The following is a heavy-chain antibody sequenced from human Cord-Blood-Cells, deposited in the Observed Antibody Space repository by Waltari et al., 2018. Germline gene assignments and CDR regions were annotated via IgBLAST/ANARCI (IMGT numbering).Heavy chain of an antibody. CDR1: GGSISSSSYY. D-gene: IGHD1-1*01. Sequence: QLQLQESGPGLVKPSETLSLTCTVPGGSISSSSYYWGWIRQPPGKGLEWIGSIYYSGSTYYNPSLKSRVTISVDTSKNQFSLKLSSVTAADTAVYYCARLRYNWNVDYWGQGTLVTVSS. V-gene: IGHV4-39*07. J-gene: IGHJ4*02. CDR2: IYYSGST. CDR3: ARLRYNWNVDY.